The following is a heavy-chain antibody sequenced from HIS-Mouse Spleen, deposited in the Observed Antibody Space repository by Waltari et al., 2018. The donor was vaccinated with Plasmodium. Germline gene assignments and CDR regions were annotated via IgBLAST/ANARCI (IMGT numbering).Heavy chain of an antibody. Sequence: QVQLVESGGGVVQPGRSLRLSCAASGFTFSSYAMHWVGQAPGKGLEGVEVRSNDGRNKYYADSVKGRFTISRDNSKNTLYLQMNSLRAEDTAVYYCARGSRGLYSGSYFDYWGQGTLVTVSS. CDR3: ARGSRGLYSGSYFDY. V-gene: IGHV3-30*04. J-gene: IGHJ4*02. CDR1: GFTFSSYA. D-gene: IGHD1-26*01. CDR2: RSNDGRNK.